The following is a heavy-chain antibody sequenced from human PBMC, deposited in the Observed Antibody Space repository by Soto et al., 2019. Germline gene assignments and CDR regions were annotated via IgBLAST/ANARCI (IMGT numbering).Heavy chain of an antibody. J-gene: IGHJ6*02. V-gene: IGHV3-30-3*01. Sequence: PGGSLRLSCAASGFTFSSYAMHWVRQAPGKGLEWVAVISYDGSNKYYADSVKGRFTISRDNSKNTLYLQMNSLRAEDTAVYYCARSTDSSGEFSPYYYYGMDVWGQGTTVTVSS. D-gene: IGHD3-16*02. CDR2: ISYDGSNK. CDR1: GFTFSSYA. CDR3: ARSTDSSGEFSPYYYYGMDV.